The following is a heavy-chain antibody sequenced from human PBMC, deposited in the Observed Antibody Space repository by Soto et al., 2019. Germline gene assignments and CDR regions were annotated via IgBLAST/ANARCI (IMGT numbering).Heavy chain of an antibody. CDR1: SGSISSSNW. V-gene: IGHV4-4*02. J-gene: IGHJ5*02. Sequence: PSETLSLTCAVSSGSISSSNWWSWVRQPPGKGLEWIGEIYHSGSTNYNPSLKSRVTISVDKSKNQFSLKLSSVTAADTAVYYCARGRPHTIFGVAGNLNWFDPWGQGTLVTVSS. CDR2: IYHSGST. D-gene: IGHD3-3*01. CDR3: ARGRPHTIFGVAGNLNWFDP.